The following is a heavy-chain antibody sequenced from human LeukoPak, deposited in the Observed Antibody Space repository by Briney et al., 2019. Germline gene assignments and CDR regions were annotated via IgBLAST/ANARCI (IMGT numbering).Heavy chain of an antibody. V-gene: IGHV4-59*08. CDR2: ISYTGST. J-gene: IGHJ4*02. CDR3: XXXMVRGVNYFDY. D-gene: IGHD3-10*01. Sequence: SETLSLTCTASGGSISSYYWSWIRQPPGKGLEWIGYISYTGSTNYNPSLKSRVTISVDTSKNQFSLKLSSVTAADTAVYYCXXXMVRGVNYFDYWGQGTLVTVSS. CDR1: GGSISSYY.